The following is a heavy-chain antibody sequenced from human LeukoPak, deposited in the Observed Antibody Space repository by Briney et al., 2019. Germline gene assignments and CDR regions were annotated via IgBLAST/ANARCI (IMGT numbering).Heavy chain of an antibody. J-gene: IGHJ4*02. D-gene: IGHD2-2*01. V-gene: IGHV3-7*01. CDR1: GFAFSNYW. Sequence: GSLRLSCAASGFAFSNYWMNWVRQAPGKGVEWVANIKQDGSETYYVDSVKGRFTISSDNAKNSLYLQMNSLRAEDTALYYCCSTNSFSYWGQGTLVTVSS. CDR3: CSTNSFSY. CDR2: IKQDGSET.